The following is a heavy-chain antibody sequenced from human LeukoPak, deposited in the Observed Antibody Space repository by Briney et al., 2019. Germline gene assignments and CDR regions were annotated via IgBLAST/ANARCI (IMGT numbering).Heavy chain of an antibody. CDR2: ISSSSSTI. CDR3: ARDKPHSGYSYGYQD. J-gene: IGHJ4*02. Sequence: PGGSLRLSCAASGFTFSSYSMNWVRQAPGKGLEWVSYISSSSSTIYYADSVKGRFTISRDNAKNSLYLQMNSLRAEDTAVYYCARDKPHSGYSYGYQDWGQGTLVTVSS. D-gene: IGHD5-18*01. CDR1: GFTFSSYS. V-gene: IGHV3-48*04.